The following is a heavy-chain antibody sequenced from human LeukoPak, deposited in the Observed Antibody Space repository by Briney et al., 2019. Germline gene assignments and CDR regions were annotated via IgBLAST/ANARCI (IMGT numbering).Heavy chain of an antibody. J-gene: IGHJ1*01. V-gene: IGHV4-34*01. D-gene: IGHD3-22*01. CDR1: GGSFSGYY. CDR2: INYSGST. CDR3: ARERGRHYYDSSGYYRYFQH. Sequence: PSETLSLTCAVYGGSFSGYYWSWIRQPPGKGLEWIGEINYSGSTNYNPSLKSRVTISVDTSKNQFSLKLSSVTAADTAVYYCARERGRHYYDSSGYYRYFQHWGQGTLVTVSS.